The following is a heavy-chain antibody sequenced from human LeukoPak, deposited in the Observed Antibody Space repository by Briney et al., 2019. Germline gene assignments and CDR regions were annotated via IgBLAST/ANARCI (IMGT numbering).Heavy chain of an antibody. CDR2: IKSNDAGGTT. CDR1: GFTFSSYA. J-gene: IGHJ4*02. D-gene: IGHD3-9*01. Sequence: PGGSLRLSCAASGFTFSSYAMSWVRQAPGKGLEWVGRIKSNDAGGTTDYAAPVKGRFTISRDDSKNMLYLQMKGLKTEDTAVYFCTTLGYFGWISSSYFDYWGQGTLVTVSS. V-gene: IGHV3-15*01. CDR3: TTLGYFGWISSSYFDY.